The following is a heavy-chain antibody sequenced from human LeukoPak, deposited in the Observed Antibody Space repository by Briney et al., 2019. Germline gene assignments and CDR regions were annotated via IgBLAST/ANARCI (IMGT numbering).Heavy chain of an antibody. D-gene: IGHD3-22*01. CDR1: GFTFSSYA. Sequence: GGALRLSCQASGFTFSSYAMSWVRQAPGKGLEWVSAISGSGGSTYYADSVKGRFTISRDNSKNTLYLQMNSLRAEDTAVYYCAKEGDDSSGYYTYWGQGTLVTVSS. V-gene: IGHV3-23*01. CDR2: ISGSGGST. J-gene: IGHJ4*02. CDR3: AKEGDDSSGYYTY.